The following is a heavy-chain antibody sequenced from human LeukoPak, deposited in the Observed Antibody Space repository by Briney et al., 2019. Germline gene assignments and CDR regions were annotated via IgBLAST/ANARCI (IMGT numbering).Heavy chain of an antibody. Sequence: SETLSLTCAVYGGSFSGYYWSWIRQPPGKGREWMGEINHSGSTNYNPSLKSRVTISGATSKNQFSLKLSSVTAADTAVYYSARASPYDYVWGSSSFLNDYWGQGTLVSVSS. CDR2: INHSGST. CDR1: GGSFSGYY. CDR3: ARASPYDYVWGSSSFLNDY. V-gene: IGHV4-34*01. J-gene: IGHJ4*02. D-gene: IGHD3-16*01.